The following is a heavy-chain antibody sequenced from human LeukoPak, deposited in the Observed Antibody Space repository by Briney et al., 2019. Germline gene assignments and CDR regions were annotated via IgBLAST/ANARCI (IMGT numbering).Heavy chain of an antibody. CDR3: AREESQWLEPFDY. Sequence: PSETLSLTCTVSGGSISSSSYYWGWIRQPPGKGLEWIGSIYYSGSTYYNPSLKSRVTISVDTSKNQFSLKLSSVTAADTAVYYCAREESQWLEPFDYWGQGTLVTVSS. CDR1: GGSISSSSYY. CDR2: IYYSGST. J-gene: IGHJ4*02. V-gene: IGHV4-39*07. D-gene: IGHD6-19*01.